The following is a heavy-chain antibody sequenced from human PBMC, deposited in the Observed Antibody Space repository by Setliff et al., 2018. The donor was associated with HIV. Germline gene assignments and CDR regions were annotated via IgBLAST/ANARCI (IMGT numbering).Heavy chain of an antibody. CDR3: VKGGAVGGTLYHHMHL. J-gene: IGHJ6*04. D-gene: IGHD6-19*01. Sequence: PSETLSLTCTVSGGSISSYYWSWIRQPPGKGLEWIGYIYYSGSTYYNPSLKSRVNISVDTSKNQFSLKLSSVTAEDTALYYCVKGGAVGGTLYHHMHLWGKGTTVTVSS. CDR1: GGSISSYY. CDR2: IYYSGST. V-gene: IGHV4-59*12.